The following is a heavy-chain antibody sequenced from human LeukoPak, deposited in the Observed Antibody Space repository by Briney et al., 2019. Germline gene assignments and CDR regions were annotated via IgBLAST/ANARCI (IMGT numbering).Heavy chain of an antibody. CDR2: IIPIFGTA. CDR3: ARGQTDYYGSGSVAGDY. D-gene: IGHD3-10*01. V-gene: IGHV1-69*05. Sequence: SVKVSCKPSGGTFSSYAISWVRQAPGQGHEWMGGIIPIFGTANYAQKFQGRVTITTDESTSTAYMELSSLRSEDTAVYYCARGQTDYYGSGSVAGDYWGQGTLVTVSS. J-gene: IGHJ4*02. CDR1: GGTFSSYA.